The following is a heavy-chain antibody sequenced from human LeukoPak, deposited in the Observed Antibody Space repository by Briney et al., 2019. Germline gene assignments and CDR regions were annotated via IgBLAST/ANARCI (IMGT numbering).Heavy chain of an antibody. V-gene: IGHV3-9*01. CDR2: ISWNSGSI. CDR3: AKASPYYFDY. Sequence: GGSLRLSCAASGFTFDDYAMHWVRQAPGKGLEWVSGISWNSGSIGYADSVKGRFTISRDNAKNSLYLQMNSLRAEDTALYYCAKASPYYFDYWGQGTLVTVSS. CDR1: GFTFDDYA. J-gene: IGHJ4*02.